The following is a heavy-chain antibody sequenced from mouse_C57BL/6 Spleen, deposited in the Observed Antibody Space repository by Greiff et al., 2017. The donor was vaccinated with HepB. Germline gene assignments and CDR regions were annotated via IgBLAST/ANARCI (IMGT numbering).Heavy chain of an antibody. CDR2: ITPYNGGS. V-gene: IGHV1-19*01. J-gene: IGHJ1*03. CDR3: ATRKGLDWYCDV. D-gene: IGHD2-2*01. Sequence: EVQLQQSGPVLVTPGASVKMSCTASGYTFTDYYLNWVKQSHGKSLEWIGVITPYNGGSSYNQKFKGKGTLTVDKSSSTAYMELNSLTSEDYAVYYCATRKGLDWYCDVWGTGTTVTVSS. CDR1: GYTFTDYY.